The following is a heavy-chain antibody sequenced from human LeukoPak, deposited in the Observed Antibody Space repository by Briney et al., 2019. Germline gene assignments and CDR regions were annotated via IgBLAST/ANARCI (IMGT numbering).Heavy chain of an antibody. V-gene: IGHV3-30*18. J-gene: IGHJ4*02. D-gene: IGHD2-2*02. Sequence: PGRSLRLSCAASGFIFSRFGMHWVRQAPGKGLEWVAAISSDGLNKFYGDSVKGRFTISRDTPKNTLYLQMNSLRAEDTAVYYCAKDGSTSCYNWGQGTLVTVSS. CDR1: GFIFSRFG. CDR2: ISSDGLNK. CDR3: AKDGSTSCYN.